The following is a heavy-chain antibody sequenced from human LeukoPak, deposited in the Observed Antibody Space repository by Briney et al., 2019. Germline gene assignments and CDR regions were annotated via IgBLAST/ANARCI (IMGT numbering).Heavy chain of an antibody. D-gene: IGHD2-21*02. J-gene: IGHJ1*01. CDR2: ISYDGSNK. CDR3: AKDRDCGGDCYPRYFQH. Sequence: GRSLRLSCAASGFTFSSYAMHWVRQAPGKGLEWVAVISYDGSNKYYADSVKGRFTISRDNSKNTLYLQMNSLRAEDTAVYYCAKDRDCGGDCYPRYFQHWGQGTLVTVSS. V-gene: IGHV3-30*04. CDR1: GFTFSSYA.